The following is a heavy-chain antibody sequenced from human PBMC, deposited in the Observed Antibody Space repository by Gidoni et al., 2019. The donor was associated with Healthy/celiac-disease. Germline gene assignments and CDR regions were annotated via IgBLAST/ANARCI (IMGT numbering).Heavy chain of an antibody. V-gene: IGHV3-53*02. CDR3: ARFPATYNWNDPGRAFDI. CDR2: IYSGGST. D-gene: IGHD1-1*01. J-gene: IGHJ3*02. CDR1: GFTVSSNY. Sequence: EVQLVETGGGLIQPGGSLRLSCAASGFTVSSNYMSWVRQAPGKGLEWVSVIYSGGSTYYADSVKGRFTISRDNSKNTLYLQMNSLRAEDTAVYYCARFPATYNWNDPGRAFDIWGQGTMVTVSS.